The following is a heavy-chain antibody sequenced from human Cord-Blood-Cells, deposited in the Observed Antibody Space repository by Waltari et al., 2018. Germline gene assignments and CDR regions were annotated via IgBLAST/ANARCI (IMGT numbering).Heavy chain of an antibody. Sequence: QVQLQQWGAGLLKPSETLSLTCAVYGGSFRGYYWSWIRQPPGQGLEWIGEINHSGSTNYNPSLKSRVTISVDTSKNQFSLKLSSVTAADTAVYYCARLFLDTAMVTDYYYGMDVWGQGTTVTVSS. V-gene: IGHV4-34*01. CDR1: GGSFRGYY. CDR2: INHSGST. D-gene: IGHD5-18*01. CDR3: ARLFLDTAMVTDYYYGMDV. J-gene: IGHJ6*02.